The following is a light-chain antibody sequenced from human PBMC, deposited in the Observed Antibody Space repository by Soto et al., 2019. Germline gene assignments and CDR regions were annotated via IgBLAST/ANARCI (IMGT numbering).Light chain of an antibody. J-gene: IGLJ3*02. V-gene: IGLV2-8*01. CDR1: SSDVGDSNS. CDR2: EVT. CDR3: SSYAGRNIWV. Sequence: QSVLTQPPSASGSPGRSVTISCSGTSSDVGDSNSVSWYQQHPGKAPKLMIYEVTKRPSGVPDRFSGSKSGNAASLTVSGLQAEDEADYYCSSYAGRNIWVFGGGTKVTVL.